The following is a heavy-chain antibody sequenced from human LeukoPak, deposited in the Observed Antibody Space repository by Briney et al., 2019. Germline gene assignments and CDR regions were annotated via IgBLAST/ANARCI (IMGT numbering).Heavy chain of an antibody. Sequence: SETLSLTCTVSGGSISSYYWSWIRQPPGKGLEWIGYIYYSGSTNYNPSLKSRVTISVDTSKNQFSLKLSSVTAADTAVYYCARYSGYDWANDYWGQGTLVTVSS. D-gene: IGHD5-12*01. J-gene: IGHJ4*02. CDR3: ARYSGYDWANDY. V-gene: IGHV4-59*01. CDR2: IYYSGST. CDR1: GGSISSYY.